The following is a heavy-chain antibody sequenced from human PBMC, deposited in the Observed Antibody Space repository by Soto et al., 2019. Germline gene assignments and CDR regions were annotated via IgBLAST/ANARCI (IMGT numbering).Heavy chain of an antibody. Sequence: KKAPASVKVSCKASGYTFTSYGISWVRQAPGQGLDWMGWISGYNGNTKYAQKLQGRVTMTTDTSTSTAYMELRSLRSDDTAVYYCARSDQYFDWLPQSPYYFDYWGQGTLVTVSS. CDR3: ARSDQYFDWLPQSPYYFDY. CDR1: GYTFTSYG. D-gene: IGHD3-9*01. V-gene: IGHV1-18*01. J-gene: IGHJ4*02. CDR2: ISGYNGNT.